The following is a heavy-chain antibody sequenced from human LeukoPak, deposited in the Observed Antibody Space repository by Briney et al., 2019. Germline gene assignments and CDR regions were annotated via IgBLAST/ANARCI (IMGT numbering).Heavy chain of an antibody. CDR3: ARESYYGSGSRPNWFDP. J-gene: IGHJ5*02. CDR1: GFTFSSYA. D-gene: IGHD3-10*01. V-gene: IGHV3-7*01. Sequence: GGSLRLSCAASGFTFSSYAMSWVRQAPGKGLEWVANIKQDGSEKYYVDSVKGRFTISRDNAKNSLYLQMNSLRAEDTAVYYCARESYYGSGSRPNWFDPWGQGTLVTVSS. CDR2: IKQDGSEK.